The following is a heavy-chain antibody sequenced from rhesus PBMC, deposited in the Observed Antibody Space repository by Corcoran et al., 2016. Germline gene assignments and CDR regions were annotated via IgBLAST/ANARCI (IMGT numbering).Heavy chain of an antibody. J-gene: IGHJ4*01. CDR3: AMDGYCSGGVCYAFDY. CDR1: GGSISSNY. CDR2: ISGSGGST. V-gene: IGHV4-173*01. Sequence: QLQLQESGPGLVKPSETLSLTCAVSGGSISSNYWSWIRQPPGKGLAWVCRISGSGGSTDYNPPRKSRVAISTATSKNQFSLKRSSVTASDTAVYYCAMDGYCSGGVCYAFDYWGQGVLVTVSS. D-gene: IGHD2-8*01.